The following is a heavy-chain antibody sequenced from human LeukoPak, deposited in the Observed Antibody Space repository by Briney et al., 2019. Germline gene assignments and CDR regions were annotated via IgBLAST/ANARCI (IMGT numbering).Heavy chain of an antibody. CDR3: ALWSSGYRFDY. Sequence: GGSLRLSCAASGFTFSSYGMHWVRQAPGKGLEWVSAISGSGGTTYYADSVKGRFTISRDNSKNTLYLQMNSLRAEDTAIYYCALWSSGYRFDYWGQGTLVTVSS. V-gene: IGHV3-23*01. CDR2: ISGSGGTT. CDR1: GFTFSSYG. J-gene: IGHJ4*02. D-gene: IGHD3-22*01.